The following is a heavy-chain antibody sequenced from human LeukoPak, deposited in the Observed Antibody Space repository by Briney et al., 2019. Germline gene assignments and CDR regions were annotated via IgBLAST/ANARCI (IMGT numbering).Heavy chain of an antibody. Sequence: GGSLRLSCAASGFTFDDYAMHWVRQAPGKGLEWVSGISWNSGSIGYADSVKGRFTISRDNAKNSLYLQMNSLRAEDTALYYCAKYSGGFDPWGQGTLVTVSS. CDR3: AKYSGGFDP. CDR2: ISWNSGSI. D-gene: IGHD2-21*01. V-gene: IGHV3-9*01. J-gene: IGHJ5*02. CDR1: GFTFDDYA.